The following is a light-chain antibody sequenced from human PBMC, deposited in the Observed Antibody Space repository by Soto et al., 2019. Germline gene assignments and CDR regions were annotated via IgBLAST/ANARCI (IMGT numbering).Light chain of an antibody. CDR2: DVT. CDR3: CSYAGSNVI. J-gene: IGLJ2*01. Sequence: QSVLTQPRSVSGSPGQSVTISCTGTSSDVGGHNFVSWYQQLPGKAPKLMIYDVTKRPSGVPDRFSGSKSGNTASLTVSGLRAEDEADYYCCSYAGSNVIFGGGTKLTVL. V-gene: IGLV2-11*01. CDR1: SSDVGGHNF.